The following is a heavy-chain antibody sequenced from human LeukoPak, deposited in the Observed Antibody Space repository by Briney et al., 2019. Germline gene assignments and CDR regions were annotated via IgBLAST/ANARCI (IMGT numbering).Heavy chain of an antibody. D-gene: IGHD2-15*01. Sequence: PSETLSLTCTVSGGSISTSSYYWSWIRQPAGKGLEWIGRIYTSGSTNYNPSLKSRVTMSVDTSKNQFSLKLSSVTAADTAVYYCARGGGAFDIWGQGTMVTVSS. CDR3: ARGGGAFDI. V-gene: IGHV4-61*02. CDR1: GGSISTSSYY. J-gene: IGHJ3*02. CDR2: IYTSGST.